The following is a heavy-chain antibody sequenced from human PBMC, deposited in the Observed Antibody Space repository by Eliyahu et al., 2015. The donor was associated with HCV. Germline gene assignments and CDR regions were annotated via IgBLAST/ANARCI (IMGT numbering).Heavy chain of an antibody. J-gene: IGHJ1*01. Sequence: EVQLVESGGNLVKPGGSLRLXCAVXGFSVTYAWMTWVRQAPGKXLEWVGRIKSKSDGGTTDYAAPVKGRFTISRDDSENTLYLQMNSLKTEDTAVYYCTTDLRCTGGSCYFGNWGQGALVTVSS. CDR2: IKSKSDGGTT. CDR3: TTDLRCTGGSCYFGN. CDR1: GFSVTYAW. V-gene: IGHV3-15*01. D-gene: IGHD2-15*01.